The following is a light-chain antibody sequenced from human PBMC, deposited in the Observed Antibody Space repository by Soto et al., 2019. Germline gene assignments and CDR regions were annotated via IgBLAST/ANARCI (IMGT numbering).Light chain of an antibody. CDR2: AAS. V-gene: IGKV1-39*01. CDR3: QQSYMDPIT. Sequence: DIQMTQSPSSLSASVGDRVTITCRASQSFSSYLNWYQQKPGKAPKLLIYAASSLQSGVPSRFSGSGSGTDFTLTISSLQPEDFATYYCQQSYMDPITFGQGTRLEIK. J-gene: IGKJ5*01. CDR1: QSFSSY.